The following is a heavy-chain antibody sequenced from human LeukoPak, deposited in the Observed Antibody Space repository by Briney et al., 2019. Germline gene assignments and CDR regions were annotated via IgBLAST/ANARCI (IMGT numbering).Heavy chain of an antibody. CDR2: INPNSGGT. J-gene: IGHJ4*02. D-gene: IGHD4-17*01. CDR1: GYTFTDHY. Sequence: ASVKVSCKASGYTFTDHYMHWVRQAPGQGLEWMGWINPNSGGTNYAQKFQGRVTMTRDTSISTAYMELSRLRSDDTAVYYCLMTTGSSSTYYFDYWGQGTLVTVSS. CDR3: LMTTGSSSTYYFDY. V-gene: IGHV1-2*02.